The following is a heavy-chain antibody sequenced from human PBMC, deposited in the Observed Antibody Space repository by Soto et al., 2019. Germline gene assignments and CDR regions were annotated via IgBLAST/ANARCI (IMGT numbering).Heavy chain of an antibody. CDR3: ARSRYSSSWYRGGANS. J-gene: IGHJ4*02. Sequence: QVHLVESGGGVVQPGRSLRLSCAASGFSFGSYAMHWVRQAPGKGLEWVALISYDGSNKYYADSVKGRFTISRDNSTNTLYLQMNSLRVEDTAVYYCARSRYSSSWYRGGANSWGQGTLVTVSS. V-gene: IGHV3-30-3*01. CDR1: GFSFGSYA. CDR2: ISYDGSNK. D-gene: IGHD6-13*01.